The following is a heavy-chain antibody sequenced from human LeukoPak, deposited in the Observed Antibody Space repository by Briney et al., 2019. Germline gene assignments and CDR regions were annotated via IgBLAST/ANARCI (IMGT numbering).Heavy chain of an antibody. CDR1: GYTFTSYA. CDR2: INAGNGNT. CDR3: ARLGSHYYGSSGYYYEGPFDY. Sequence: ASVKVSCKVSGYTFTSYAMHWVRQAPGQRLEWMGWINAGNGNTKYSQKFQGRVTITRDTSASTAYMELSSLRSEDTAVYYCARLGSHYYGSSGYYYEGPFDYWGQGTLVTVSS. V-gene: IGHV1-3*01. D-gene: IGHD3-22*01. J-gene: IGHJ4*02.